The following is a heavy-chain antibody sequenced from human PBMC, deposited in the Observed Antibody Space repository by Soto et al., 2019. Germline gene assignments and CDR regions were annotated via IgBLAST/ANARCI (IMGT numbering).Heavy chain of an antibody. J-gene: IGHJ2*01. CDR3: ARVRPQRTYYYDSSGYNWYFDL. V-gene: IGHV4-34*01. CDR1: GGSFSGYY. Sequence: SETLSLTCAVYGGSFSGYYWSWIRQPPGKGLEWIGEINHSGSTNYNPSLKSRITISVDTSKNQFSLKLSSVTAADTAVYYCARVRPQRTYYYDSSGYNWYFDLWGRGTLVTVSS. CDR2: INHSGST. D-gene: IGHD3-22*01.